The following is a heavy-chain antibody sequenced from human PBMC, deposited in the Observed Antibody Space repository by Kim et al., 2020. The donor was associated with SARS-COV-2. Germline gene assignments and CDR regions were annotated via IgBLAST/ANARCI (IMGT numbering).Heavy chain of an antibody. D-gene: IGHD6-19*01. CDR2: ISYDGSNK. CDR3: AREGDPTPISGDYPTEYSSGWYYRYGLDY. CDR1: GFTFSSYA. V-gene: IGHV3-30-3*01. J-gene: IGHJ4*02. Sequence: GGSLRLSCAASGFTFSSYAMHWVRQAPGKGLEWVAVISYDGSNKYYADSVKGRFTISRDNSKNTLYLQMNSLRAEDTAVYYCAREGDPTPISGDYPTEYSSGWYYRYGLDYWGQGTLVTVSS.